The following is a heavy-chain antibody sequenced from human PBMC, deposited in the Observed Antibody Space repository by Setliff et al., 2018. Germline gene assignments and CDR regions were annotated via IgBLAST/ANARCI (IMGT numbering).Heavy chain of an antibody. Sequence: GASVKVSCKASGYTFTDYYMHWVQQAPGKGLEWMGRVDPEDGHTKYAEKFQGRITISADMSLDISHMELGSLTSEDTAVYYCTTGLRHGFPYFDLWGQGTLVTVSS. V-gene: IGHV1-69-2*01. J-gene: IGHJ4*02. CDR3: TTGLRHGFPYFDL. CDR1: GYTFTDYY. CDR2: VDPEDGHT. D-gene: IGHD6-6*01.